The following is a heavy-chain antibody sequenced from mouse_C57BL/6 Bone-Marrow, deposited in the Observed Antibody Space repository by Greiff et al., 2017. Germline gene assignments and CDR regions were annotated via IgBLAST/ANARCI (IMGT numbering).Heavy chain of an antibody. D-gene: IGHD1-1*01. Sequence: QVQLQQSGAELVRPGASVKLSCKASGYTFTDYYINWVKQRPGQGLEWIVRIYPGSGTTYYNEKFKGKATLTAEQSSSTDYMQLSSLTSEDSAVYFCAITTVRYFDVWGTGTMVTVSS. V-gene: IGHV1-76*01. CDR2: IYPGSGTT. CDR3: AITTVRYFDV. J-gene: IGHJ1*03. CDR1: GYTFTDYY.